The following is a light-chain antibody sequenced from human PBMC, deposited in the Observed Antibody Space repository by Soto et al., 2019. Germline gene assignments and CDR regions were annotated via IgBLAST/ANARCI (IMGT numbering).Light chain of an antibody. J-gene: IGLJ3*02. Sequence: QLVLTQSSSASASLGSSVKLTCTLSSGHSTYIIAWHQQLPGKAPRYLMKHEGGGNYNKRNGVPDRFSGSSSGADRYLTISNLQFEDEGDYYCETWDNNIWVFGGGTKLTVL. CDR2: HEGGGNY. V-gene: IGLV4-60*02. CDR3: ETWDNNIWV. CDR1: SGHSTYI.